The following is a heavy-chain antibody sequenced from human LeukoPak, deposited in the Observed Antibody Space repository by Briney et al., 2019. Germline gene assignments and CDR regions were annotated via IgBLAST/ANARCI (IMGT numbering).Heavy chain of an antibody. J-gene: IGHJ4*02. Sequence: GASVKVSCKVSGYTLTELSMHWVRQAPGKGLEWMGGFDPEDGETIYAQKFQGRVTMTEDTSTDTAYMELSSLRFEDTAVYYCATATYYYDSSGYYFDYWGQGTLVTVSS. CDR2: FDPEDGET. V-gene: IGHV1-24*01. CDR1: GYTLTELS. D-gene: IGHD3-22*01. CDR3: ATATYYYDSSGYYFDY.